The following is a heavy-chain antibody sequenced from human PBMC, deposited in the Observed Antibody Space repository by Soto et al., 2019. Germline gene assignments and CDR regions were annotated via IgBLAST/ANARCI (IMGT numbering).Heavy chain of an antibody. V-gene: IGHV3-7*04. CDR1: GFTFSSYW. Sequence: EVQLVESGGGLVQPGGSLRLSCAASGFTFSSYWMSWVRQAPGKGLEWVANIKQDGSEKYYVDSVKGRFTISRDNAKNSLYLQMNSLRAEDTAVYYCARDGSGWYSAYYCGMDVWGQGTTVTVSS. CDR2: IKQDGSEK. CDR3: ARDGSGWYSAYYCGMDV. J-gene: IGHJ6*02. D-gene: IGHD6-19*01.